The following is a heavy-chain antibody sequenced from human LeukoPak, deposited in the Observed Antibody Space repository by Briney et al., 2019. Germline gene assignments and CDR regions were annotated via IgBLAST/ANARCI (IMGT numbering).Heavy chain of an antibody. J-gene: IGHJ4*02. CDR1: GGSISSGSYY. Sequence: SETLSLTCTVSGGSISSGSYYWSWIRQPAGKGLEWIGRIYTSGSTNYNPSLKSRVTISVDTSKNQFSLKLSSVTAADTAVYYCARGVSSCSGGSCYSFDYWGQGTLVTVSS. V-gene: IGHV4-61*02. D-gene: IGHD2-15*01. CDR2: IYTSGST. CDR3: ARGVSSCSGGSCYSFDY.